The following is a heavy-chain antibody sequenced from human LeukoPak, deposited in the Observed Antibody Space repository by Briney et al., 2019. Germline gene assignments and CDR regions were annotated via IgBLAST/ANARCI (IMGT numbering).Heavy chain of an antibody. V-gene: IGHV4-34*01. J-gene: IGHJ6*03. Sequence: SETLSLTCTVYGVPLIGYYWSWIRQSPEKGLEWIGEISHEGDSIYNPSLKSRLTLSVDMSKNQFSLNLRSVTAADTAVYYCARGRNYVSDYYFDVWGKGTTVIVSS. CDR2: ISHEGDS. CDR3: ARGRNYVSDYYFDV. CDR1: GVPLIGYY. D-gene: IGHD1-7*01.